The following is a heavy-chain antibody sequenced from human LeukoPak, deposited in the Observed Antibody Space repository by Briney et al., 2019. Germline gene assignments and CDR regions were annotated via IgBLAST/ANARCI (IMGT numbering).Heavy chain of an antibody. D-gene: IGHD3-10*01. V-gene: IGHV3-7*01. CDR1: GFTFSSYW. Sequence: GGSLRLSCAVSGFTFSSYWMSWVRQAPGKGLEWLANIKQDESEKYFVDSVKGRFTISRDNAKNSLYLQMNSLRAEDTAVYYRAREPTYSYGSGSLDYWGQGTLVTVSS. CDR3: AREPTYSYGSGSLDY. J-gene: IGHJ4*02. CDR2: IKQDESEK.